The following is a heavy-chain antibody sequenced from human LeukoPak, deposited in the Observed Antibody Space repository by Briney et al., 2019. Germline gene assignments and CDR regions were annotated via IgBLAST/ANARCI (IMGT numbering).Heavy chain of an antibody. CDR3: AIIFSYYYDCSVLFDY. D-gene: IGHD3-22*01. CDR1: GYTFTSYD. CDR2: MNPNSGNT. J-gene: IGHJ4*02. Sequence: ASVKVSCKASGYTFTSYDINWVRQATGQGLEWMGWMNPNSGNTGYAQKFQGRVTMTRNTSISTAYMELSSLRSEDTAVYYCAIIFSYYYDCSVLFDYWGQRTLVTVSS. V-gene: IGHV1-8*01.